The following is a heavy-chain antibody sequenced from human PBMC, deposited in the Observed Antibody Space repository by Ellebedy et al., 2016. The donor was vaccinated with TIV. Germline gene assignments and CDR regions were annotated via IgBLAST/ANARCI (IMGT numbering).Heavy chain of an antibody. D-gene: IGHD5-12*01. J-gene: IGHJ4*02. CDR3: VRDGKGYMGYDLFDY. CDR2: ISGYNDDT. CDR1: GYTFTNFG. Sequence: AASVKVSCKTAGYTFTNFGISWVRQAPGQGLEWMGWISGYNDDTNYAQKVQGRVTMTTDTATSTAYMELRSLTSDEPAVYYCVRDGKGYMGYDLFDYWGQGTLVNVPS. V-gene: IGHV1-18*01.